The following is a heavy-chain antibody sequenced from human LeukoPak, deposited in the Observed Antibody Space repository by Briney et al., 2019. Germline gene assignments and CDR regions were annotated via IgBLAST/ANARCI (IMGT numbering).Heavy chain of an antibody. J-gene: IGHJ4*02. CDR3: ARDHRVVPAAITN. V-gene: IGHV3-48*01. CDR2: ISSSSSTI. D-gene: IGHD2-2*02. CDR1: GFTLSSYS. Sequence: GGSLRLSCAASGFTLSSYSMNWVRQAPGKGLEWVSYISSSSSTIYYADSVKGRFTISRDNAKNSLYLQMNSLRAEDTAVYYCARDHRVVPAAITNWGQGTLVTVSS.